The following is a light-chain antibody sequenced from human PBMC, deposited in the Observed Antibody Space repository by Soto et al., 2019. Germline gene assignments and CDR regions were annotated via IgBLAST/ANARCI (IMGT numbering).Light chain of an antibody. CDR2: GAS. CDR1: QSISSNY. Sequence: DIVMTQSPGTLSLSPGERATLSCRISQSISSNYLAWYQQKPGQSPRLLIYGASSRATGIPDRFSGRGSGTDFTLTISRLEPEDFAVYYCQQYGNWQIAFGQGTRLEIK. J-gene: IGKJ5*01. V-gene: IGKV3-20*01. CDR3: QQYGNWQIA.